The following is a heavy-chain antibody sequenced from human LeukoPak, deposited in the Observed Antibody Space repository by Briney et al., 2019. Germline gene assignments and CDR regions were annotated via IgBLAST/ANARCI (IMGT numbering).Heavy chain of an antibody. V-gene: IGHV3-66*01. Sequence: PGGSLRLSCAASEFTVSSNYMSWVRQAPGKGLEWVSVIYSGGSTYYADSVKGRFTISRDNSKNTLYLQMNSLRAEDTAVYYCVITVTVYYYGMDVWGQGTTVTVSS. D-gene: IGHD4-17*01. J-gene: IGHJ6*02. CDR2: IYSGGST. CDR1: EFTVSSNY. CDR3: VITVTVYYYGMDV.